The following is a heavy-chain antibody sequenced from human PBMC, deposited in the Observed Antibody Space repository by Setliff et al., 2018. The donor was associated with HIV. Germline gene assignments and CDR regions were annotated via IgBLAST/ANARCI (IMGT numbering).Heavy chain of an antibody. Sequence: PSETLSLTCAVYTESLTRYDWAWIRQSPEKGLEWIGEIDDSGSIIYNPSLQSRVTMSLDTSKNQFSLKMTSVTAADTALYYCSNWNTTIDEDAWGQGTLVTVSS. CDR3: SNWNTTIDEDA. D-gene: IGHD5-18*01. CDR2: IDDSGSI. J-gene: IGHJ5*02. V-gene: IGHV4-34*01. CDR1: TESLTRYD.